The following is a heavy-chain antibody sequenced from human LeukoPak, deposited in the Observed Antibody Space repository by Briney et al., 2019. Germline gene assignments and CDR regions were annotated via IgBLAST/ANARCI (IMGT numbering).Heavy chain of an antibody. Sequence: PSETLSLTCTVSGGSISSYYWSWIRQPPGKGLEWIGYIYYSGSTNYNPSLKSRVTISVDTSKNQFSLKLSSVTAADTAVYYCARARITMVRGAPAYMDVWGKGTTGTVSS. CDR1: GGSISSYY. CDR3: ARARITMVRGAPAYMDV. CDR2: IYYSGST. J-gene: IGHJ6*03. D-gene: IGHD3-10*01. V-gene: IGHV4-59*01.